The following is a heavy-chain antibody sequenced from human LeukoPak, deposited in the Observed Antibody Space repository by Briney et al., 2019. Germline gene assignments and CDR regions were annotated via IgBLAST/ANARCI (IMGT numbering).Heavy chain of an antibody. J-gene: IGHJ5*02. CDR2: IYYSGST. V-gene: IGHV4-59*01. CDR1: GGSISSYY. Sequence: SETLSLTCTVSGGSISSYYWSWIRQPPGKGLEWIGYIYYSGSTNYNPSLKSRVTISVDTSKNQFSLKLSSVTAADTAVYYCAREEADLWSGYPNWFDPWGQGTLVTVSS. D-gene: IGHD3-3*01. CDR3: AREEADLWSGYPNWFDP.